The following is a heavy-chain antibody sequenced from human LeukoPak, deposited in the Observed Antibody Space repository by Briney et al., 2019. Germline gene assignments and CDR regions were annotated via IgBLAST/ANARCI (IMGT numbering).Heavy chain of an antibody. Sequence: ASVKVSCKASGYTFTSYYMHWVRQAPGQGLEWMGIINPSGGSTSYAQKFQGRVTMTRDTSTSTVYMELSSLRSEDTAVYYCARDVLEMAAGTEFAFDIWGQGTMVTVSS. CDR2: INPSGGST. J-gene: IGHJ3*02. D-gene: IGHD6-13*01. CDR1: GYTFTSYY. CDR3: ARDVLEMAAGTEFAFDI. V-gene: IGHV1-46*01.